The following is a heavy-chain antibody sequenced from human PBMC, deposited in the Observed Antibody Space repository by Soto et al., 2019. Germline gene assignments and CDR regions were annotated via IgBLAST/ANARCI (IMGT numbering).Heavy chain of an antibody. CDR3: TRILPSGSGIPAGY. J-gene: IGHJ4*02. Sequence: GGSLRLSCAASGFPFSSSSMHWVRQTSGKGLEWVGRIRSKVNSYATAYAASVKGRFTISRDDSKNTAYLQMNSLKTEDTAVYYCTRILPSGSGIPAGYWGQGT. D-gene: IGHD3-10*01. CDR2: IRSKVNSYAT. V-gene: IGHV3-73*01. CDR1: GFPFSSSS.